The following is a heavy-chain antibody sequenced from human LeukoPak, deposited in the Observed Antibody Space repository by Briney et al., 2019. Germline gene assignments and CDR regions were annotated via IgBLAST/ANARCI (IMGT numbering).Heavy chain of an antibody. J-gene: IGHJ5*02. CDR2: ISNDGAGT. D-gene: IGHD3-22*01. CDR3: AKGNSGYFADL. Sequence: GSLRLSCSASGFIFNNYGLMWVRQAPGKGLEWVSAISNDGAGTTYADFVKGRFTISRDNSKNTLSLQMNRLRPEDTALYYCAKGNSGYFADLWGQGTVVTVPS. V-gene: IGHV3-23*01. CDR1: GFIFNNYG.